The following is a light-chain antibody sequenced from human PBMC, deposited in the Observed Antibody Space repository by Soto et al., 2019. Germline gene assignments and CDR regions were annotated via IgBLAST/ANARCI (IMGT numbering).Light chain of an antibody. CDR1: QSIGSSY. J-gene: IGKJ2*01. V-gene: IGKV3-20*01. Sequence: EIVLTQSPGTLSLSPGERATLSCRASQSIGSSYLAWYQRKAGQAPRLLIYGASSRATGIPDRFSGSGSGTDFTLTITRLEPEDFAVYYCQQFGGSPQYTFGQGTKLEIK. CDR2: GAS. CDR3: QQFGGSPQYT.